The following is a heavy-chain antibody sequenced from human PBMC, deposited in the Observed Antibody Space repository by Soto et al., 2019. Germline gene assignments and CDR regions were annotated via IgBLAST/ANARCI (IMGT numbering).Heavy chain of an antibody. V-gene: IGHV4-59*01. CDR1: GDSISSYY. Sequence: SETLSLTCTVSGDSISSYYWSWVRQPPGKGLEWIGYIYNSGSTSFNPSLKSRVTISVDTSKNQFSLKLTSVTAADTAVYYCARGRGFCSSTTCRGYFDYWGHGTLVTVSS. D-gene: IGHD2-2*01. CDR3: ARGRGFCSSTTCRGYFDY. J-gene: IGHJ4*01. CDR2: IYNSGST.